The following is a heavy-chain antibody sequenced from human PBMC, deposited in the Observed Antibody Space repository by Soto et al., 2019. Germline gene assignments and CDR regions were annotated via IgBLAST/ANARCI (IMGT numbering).Heavy chain of an antibody. D-gene: IGHD6-13*01. J-gene: IGHJ6*02. Sequence: PSETLSLTCNVSGGSVSSVKYFWSWIRQPPGKGLEWIAYIYNNGNTNYNPSLKSRATISVDTSKNQFSLKLSSVTAADTAVYYCARDRSLAEVYYYYGMDVWGQGTTVTVSS. V-gene: IGHV4-61*01. CDR2: IYNNGNT. CDR3: ARDRSLAEVYYYYGMDV. CDR1: GGSVSSVKYF.